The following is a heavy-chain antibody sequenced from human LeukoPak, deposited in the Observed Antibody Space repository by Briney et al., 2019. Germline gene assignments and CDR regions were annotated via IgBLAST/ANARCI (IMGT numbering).Heavy chain of an antibody. CDR2: IYSGGST. CDR3: AKAPVTSCRSVYCYPFDS. J-gene: IGHJ4*02. V-gene: IGHV3-53*01. Sequence: GGSLRLSCAASGFTVNSNYMSWVRQAPGKGLEWVSVIYSGGSTYYADSVKGRFTISRDNSKNTLYLQMNSLRAEDAAVYYCAKAPVTSCRSVYCYPFDSWGQGTLVTVSS. CDR1: GFTVNSNY. D-gene: IGHD3-22*01.